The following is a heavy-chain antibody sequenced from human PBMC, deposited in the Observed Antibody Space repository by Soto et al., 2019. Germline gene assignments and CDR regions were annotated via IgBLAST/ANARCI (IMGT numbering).Heavy chain of an antibody. CDR2: IYWDDDK. CDR3: AHTGYYDFWSGYYTADY. D-gene: IGHD3-3*01. Sequence: QITLKGSGPPLVKPTQTLTLTCTFSGFSLSTSGVGVGWIRQPPGKALEWLALIYWDDDKRYSPSLKSRLTITKDTSKNQVVLTMTNMDPVDTATYYCAHTGYYDFWSGYYTADYWGQGTLVTVSS. V-gene: IGHV2-5*02. CDR1: GFSLSTSGVG. J-gene: IGHJ4*02.